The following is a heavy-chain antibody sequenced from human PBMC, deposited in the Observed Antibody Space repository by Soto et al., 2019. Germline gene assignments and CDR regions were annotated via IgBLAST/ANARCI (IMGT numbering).Heavy chain of an antibody. D-gene: IGHD6-19*01. V-gene: IGHV2-5*01. CDR3: THRPGGSGWRYYFDY. CDR2: TYWNDDD. Sequence: SGPTLVNPTQTLTLTCSFSGFSLTSTGVGVGWFRQPPGKALEWLGLTYWNDDDRYRSSLRSRLTITKDTSKNQVVLTMTNMDPEHTATYYCTHRPGGSGWRYYFDYWGQGTLVTVSS. CDR1: GFSLTSTGVG. J-gene: IGHJ4*02.